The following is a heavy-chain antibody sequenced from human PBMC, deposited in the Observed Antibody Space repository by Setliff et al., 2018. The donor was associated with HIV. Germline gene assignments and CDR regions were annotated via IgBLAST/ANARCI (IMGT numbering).Heavy chain of an antibody. Sequence: SETLSLTCTVSGGSTSSYFWSWIRQSPGKGLVWIGYIHNTGSTDSNPSLKIRVTMSVDTSKNQFSLKLRSVTAADTAVYYCARGEILQWSDYWGQGTLVTVSS. D-gene: IGHD2-15*01. J-gene: IGHJ4*02. CDR2: IHNTGST. V-gene: IGHV4-59*01. CDR1: GGSTSSYF. CDR3: ARGEILQWSDY.